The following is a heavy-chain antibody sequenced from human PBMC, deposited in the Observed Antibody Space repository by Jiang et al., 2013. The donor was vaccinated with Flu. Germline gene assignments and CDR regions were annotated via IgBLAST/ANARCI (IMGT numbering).Heavy chain of an antibody. D-gene: IGHD6-19*01. CDR2: IDWDDDK. Sequence: KPTQTLTLTCTFSGFSLSTSGMCVSWIRQPPGKALEWLALIDWDDDKYYSTSLKTRLTISKDTSKNQVVLTMTNMDPVDTATYYCARTYSSGWYDRYAFDIWGQGTMVTVSS. V-gene: IGHV2-70*01. CDR1: GFSLSTSGMC. J-gene: IGHJ3*02. CDR3: ARTYSSGWYDRYAFDI.